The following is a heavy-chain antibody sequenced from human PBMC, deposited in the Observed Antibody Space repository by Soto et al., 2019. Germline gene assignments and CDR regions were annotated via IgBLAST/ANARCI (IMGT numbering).Heavy chain of an antibody. CDR2: ISSSSSTI. V-gene: IGHV3-48*01. D-gene: IGHD3-10*01. CDR1: GFTFSSYS. CDR3: ALDRPNYFGSGGGYYKSGGDH. J-gene: IGHJ5*02. Sequence: GGSLRLSCAASGFTFSSYSMNWVRQAPGKGLEWVSYISSSSSTIYYADSVKGRFTISRDNSKNTLFLQMNSLRVEDTAVYYCALDRPNYFGSGGGYYKSGGDHWGQGILVTVSS.